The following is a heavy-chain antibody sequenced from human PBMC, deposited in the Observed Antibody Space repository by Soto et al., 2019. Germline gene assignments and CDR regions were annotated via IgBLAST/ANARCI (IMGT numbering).Heavy chain of an antibody. Sequence: GALRVSCSVSGFTVSNAWMSWVREAPGKGLEWVGLFKSKSDGATIDYADSVKGRFTISRDNSKNTLYLQMNSLRAEDTAVYYCAREKKQQLVEWYFDYWGQGTLVTVYS. CDR3: AREKKQQLVEWYFDY. J-gene: IGHJ4*02. V-gene: IGHV3-15*01. D-gene: IGHD6-13*01. CDR1: GFTVSNAW. CDR2: FKSKSDGATI.